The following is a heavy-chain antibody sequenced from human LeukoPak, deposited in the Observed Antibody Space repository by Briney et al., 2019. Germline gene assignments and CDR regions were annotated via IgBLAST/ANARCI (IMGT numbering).Heavy chain of an antibody. D-gene: IGHD3-10*01. CDR3: ARRRLRGVTKSCWFDP. Sequence: ASVKVSCKASGYAFTTYGISWVRQAPGQGLEWMGWMNPNSGNTGYAQKFQGRVTMTRNTSISTAYMELSSLRSEDTAVYYCARRRLRGVTKSCWFDPWGQGTLVTVSS. CDR1: GYAFTTYG. V-gene: IGHV1-8*02. J-gene: IGHJ5*02. CDR2: MNPNSGNT.